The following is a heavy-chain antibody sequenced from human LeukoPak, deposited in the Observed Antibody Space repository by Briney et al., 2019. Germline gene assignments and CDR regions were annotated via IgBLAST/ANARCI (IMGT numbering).Heavy chain of an antibody. CDR2: IYSGGST. CDR1: GFTVSSNY. J-gene: IGHJ4*02. D-gene: IGHD5-18*01. V-gene: IGHV3-66*01. Sequence: GGSLRLSCAASGFTVSSNYMSWVRQAPGKGLEWVSVIYSGGSTYYADSVKGRFTISRDNSKNTLYLQMNSLRAEDTAVYYCARVDLLGYSYGFDYWGQGTLVTVSS. CDR3: ARVDLLGYSYGFDY.